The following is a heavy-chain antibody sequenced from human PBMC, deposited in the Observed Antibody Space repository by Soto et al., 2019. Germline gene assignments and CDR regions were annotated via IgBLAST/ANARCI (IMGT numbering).Heavy chain of an antibody. CDR3: ARYLRPGIAAVDV. D-gene: IGHD6-13*01. CDR1: GGSISSGGYY. V-gene: IGHV4-61*08. J-gene: IGHJ6*02. Sequence: SETLSLTCAVSGGSISSGGYYWSWIRQPPGKGLEWIGYIYYSGSTNYNPSLKSRVTISVDTSKNQFSLKLSSVTAADTAVYYCARYLRPGIAAVDVWGQGTTVTVSS. CDR2: IYYSGST.